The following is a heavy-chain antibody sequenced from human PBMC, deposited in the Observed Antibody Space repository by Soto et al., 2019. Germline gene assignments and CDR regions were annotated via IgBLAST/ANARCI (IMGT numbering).Heavy chain of an antibody. CDR2: ISGSGGST. V-gene: IGHV3-23*01. CDR1: GFTFSSYA. CDR3: AKRASGSYFDY. J-gene: IGHJ4*02. D-gene: IGHD3-10*01. Sequence: EVQVLGSGGSLVQPGGSLRLSCTASGFTFSSYAMNWVRQAPGKGREWVSVISGSGGSTYYADSVKGRFTISRDNSKNTLYLQMKSLGAEDTAVYYCAKRASGSYFDYWGQGTLVIVSS.